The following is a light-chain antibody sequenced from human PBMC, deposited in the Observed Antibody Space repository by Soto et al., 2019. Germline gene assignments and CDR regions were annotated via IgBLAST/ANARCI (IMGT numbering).Light chain of an antibody. V-gene: IGLV2-14*01. CDR1: SSDVGGYNH. Sequence: QSALTQPASVSGSPGQSITISCTGTSSDVGGYNHVSWYRQHPDKVPKLMIYEVTNRPSGVSDRFSGSKFGNTAYLTISGLQAEDEAEYYCMSYTNLFTYMFGTGTKLTVL. CDR2: EVT. CDR3: MSYTNLFTYM. J-gene: IGLJ1*01.